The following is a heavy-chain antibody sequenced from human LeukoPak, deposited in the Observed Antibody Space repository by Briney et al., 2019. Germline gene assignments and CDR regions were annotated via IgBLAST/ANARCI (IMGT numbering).Heavy chain of an antibody. CDR2: INHSGST. Sequence: PSETLSLTCAVYGGSFSGYYWSWIRQPPGKGLEWIGEINHSGSTNCNSSLKSRVIMSVDTSKNQVSLKLSSVTAADTAVYYCARVEGIRHSSSWYFDYWGQGTLVTVSS. D-gene: IGHD6-13*01. V-gene: IGHV4-34*01. J-gene: IGHJ4*02. CDR3: ARVEGIRHSSSWYFDY. CDR1: GGSFSGYY.